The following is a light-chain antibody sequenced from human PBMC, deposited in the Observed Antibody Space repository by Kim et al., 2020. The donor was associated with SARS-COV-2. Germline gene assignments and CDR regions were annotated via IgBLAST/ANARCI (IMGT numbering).Light chain of an antibody. Sequence: PGERATFSCRASQSVSSSSAAWYQQQPGQAPRLLIYDASTRATGIPDRFSGSGSRTDFTLTISRLEPEDFAVYYCQQYGSSPQTFGQGTKVDIK. CDR2: DAS. J-gene: IGKJ1*01. CDR3: QQYGSSPQT. V-gene: IGKV3-20*01. CDR1: QSVSSSS.